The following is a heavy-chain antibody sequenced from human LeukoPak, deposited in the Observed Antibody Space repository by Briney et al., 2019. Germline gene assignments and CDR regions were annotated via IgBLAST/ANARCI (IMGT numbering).Heavy chain of an antibody. J-gene: IGHJ4*02. V-gene: IGHV3-23*01. CDR2: ISNNGGYT. CDR1: GFTFSSSA. Sequence: PGRSLRLSCAASGFTFSSSAMSWVRQAPGKGPEWVSAISNNGGYTYYADSVQGRFTISRDNSKSTLCLQMNSLRAEDTAVYYCAKQLGYCSDGSCYFPYWGQGTLVTVSS. D-gene: IGHD2-15*01. CDR3: AKQLGYCSDGSCYFPY.